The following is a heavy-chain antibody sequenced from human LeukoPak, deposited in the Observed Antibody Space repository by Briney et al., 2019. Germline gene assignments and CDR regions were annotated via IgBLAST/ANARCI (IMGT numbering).Heavy chain of an antibody. D-gene: IGHD1-26*01. J-gene: IGHJ4*02. CDR3: TRSTSRVWELVQ. CDR2: IFYSVNT. V-gene: IGHV4-39*01. Sequence: SETLSLTCTVSGGSISSRSYFWGWIRQPPGKGLEWIGSIFYSVNTYSNPSLRSRVTFSVDTSKNQFSLKLSSVAAADTAVYFCTRSTSRVWELVQWGQGTLVTVSS. CDR1: GGSISSRSYF.